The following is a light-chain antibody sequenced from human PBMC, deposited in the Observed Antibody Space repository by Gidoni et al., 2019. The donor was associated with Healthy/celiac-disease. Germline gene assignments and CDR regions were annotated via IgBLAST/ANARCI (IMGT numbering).Light chain of an antibody. J-gene: IGKJ3*01. CDR1: QSISSY. CDR3: QQSYSTPFT. CDR2: AAS. Sequence: DIQMPQSPISLSASVGDRVTITCRASQSISSYLNWYQQKPGKAPKLLIYAASSLQSGVPSRFSGSGSGTDFTLTISSLQPEDFATYYCQQSYSTPFTFGPGTKVDIK. V-gene: IGKV1-39*01.